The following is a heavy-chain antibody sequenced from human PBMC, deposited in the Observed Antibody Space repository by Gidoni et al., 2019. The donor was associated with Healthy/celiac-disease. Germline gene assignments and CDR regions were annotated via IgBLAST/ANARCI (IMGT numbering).Heavy chain of an antibody. Sequence: EVQLVESGGGLVKPGGSLRLSCAASGFTFSSYSMNWVRQAPGKGLEWFSSISSSSSYIYYADSVKGRFTISRDNAKNSLYLQMNSLRAEDTAVYYCARDDSSSWYESLLDYWGQGTLVTVSS. CDR2: ISSSSSYI. J-gene: IGHJ4*02. D-gene: IGHD6-13*01. CDR1: GFTFSSYS. CDR3: ARDDSSSWYESLLDY. V-gene: IGHV3-21*01.